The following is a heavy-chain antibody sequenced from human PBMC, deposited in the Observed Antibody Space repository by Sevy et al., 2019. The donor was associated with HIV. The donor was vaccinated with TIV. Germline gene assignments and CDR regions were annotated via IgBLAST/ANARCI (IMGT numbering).Heavy chain of an antibody. CDR3: TRDLYRSGWFHFDY. J-gene: IGHJ4*02. V-gene: IGHV3-49*03. Sequence: GGSLRLSCTASGFTFDDYAMSWFRQAPGKGLEWVGFIKTKTYSGTTEYAASVKGRFIISRDDSKNIAYLQMNSLKTEDTAVYYCTRDLYRSGWFHFDYWGQGTLVTVSS. CDR2: IKTKTYSGTT. D-gene: IGHD6-19*01. CDR1: GFTFDDYA.